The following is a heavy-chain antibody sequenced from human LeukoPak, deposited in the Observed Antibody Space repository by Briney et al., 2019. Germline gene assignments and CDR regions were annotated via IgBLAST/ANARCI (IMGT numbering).Heavy chain of an antibody. D-gene: IGHD3-10*01. Sequence: GGSLRLSCAASGFTFDDYAMSWVRQAPGKGLEWVSGINWNGGSTGYADSVKGRFTIPRDNAKNSLYLQMNSLRAEDTALYYCARDVAIWFGEYYDIWGQGTMVTVSS. V-gene: IGHV3-20*04. CDR2: INWNGGST. CDR3: ARDVAIWFGEYYDI. CDR1: GFTFDDYA. J-gene: IGHJ3*02.